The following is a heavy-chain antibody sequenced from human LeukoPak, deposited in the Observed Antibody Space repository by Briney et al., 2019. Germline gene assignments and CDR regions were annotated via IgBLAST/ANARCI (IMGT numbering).Heavy chain of an antibody. J-gene: IGHJ6*04. D-gene: IGHD6-13*01. Sequence: SETLSLTCTVSGGSISSYYWSRIRQPPGKGLEWIGYIYYSGSTNYNPSLKSRVTISVDTSKNQFSLKLSSVTAADTAVYYCARHIAAAGTSDYYYGMDVWGKGTTVTVSS. CDR3: ARHIAAAGTSDYYYGMDV. V-gene: IGHV4-59*01. CDR2: IYYSGST. CDR1: GGSISSYY.